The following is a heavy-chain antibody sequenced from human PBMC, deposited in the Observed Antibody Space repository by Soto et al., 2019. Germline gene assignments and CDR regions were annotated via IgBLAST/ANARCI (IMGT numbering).Heavy chain of an antibody. CDR1: GYDFSSYA. CDR3: VRGGCVWGHRLTDWEIRDLYV. Sequence: ASVKVSCKTSGYDFSSYAMHWVRQAPGQRLEWMGWINIGSGRTEYSQNLQDRITITRDTSASTVYMGLGSLKAVGTSLYVCVRGGCVWGHRLTDWEIRDLYVLGQ. D-gene: IGHD7-27*01. CDR2: INIGSGRT. J-gene: IGHJ6*02. V-gene: IGHV1-3*04.